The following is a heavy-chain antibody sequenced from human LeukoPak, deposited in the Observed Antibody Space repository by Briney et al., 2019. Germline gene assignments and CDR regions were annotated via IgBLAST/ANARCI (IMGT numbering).Heavy chain of an antibody. CDR1: GGSFSGYY. J-gene: IGHJ5*02. D-gene: IGHD3-16*01. Sequence: PSETLSLTCAVYGGSFSGYYWSWIRQPPGKGLEWIGEINHSGSTNYNPSLKSRVTISVDTSKNQFSLKLSSVTAADTAVYYCARSDYDYVWGTSGFDPWGQGTLGTVSS. CDR2: INHSGST. CDR3: ARSDYDYVWGTSGFDP. V-gene: IGHV4-34*01.